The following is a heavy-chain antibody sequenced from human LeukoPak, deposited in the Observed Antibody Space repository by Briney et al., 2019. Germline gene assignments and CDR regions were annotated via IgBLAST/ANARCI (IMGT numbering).Heavy chain of an antibody. J-gene: IGHJ4*02. CDR3: ASQGDAYSGSSSFDY. CDR1: GFTFSSYS. CDR2: ISSSSSYI. V-gene: IGHV3-21*01. D-gene: IGHD1-26*01. Sequence: PGGSLRLSCAASGFTFSSYSMNWVRQAPGKGLEWVSSISSSSSYIYYADSVKGRFTISRDNAKNSLYLQMNSLRAEDTAVYYCASQGDAYSGSSSFDYWGQGTLVTVSS.